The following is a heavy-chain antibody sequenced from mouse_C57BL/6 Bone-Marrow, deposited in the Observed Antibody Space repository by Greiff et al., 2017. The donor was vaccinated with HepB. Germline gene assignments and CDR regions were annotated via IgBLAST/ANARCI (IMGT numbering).Heavy chain of an antibody. CDR2: IDPSDSYT. J-gene: IGHJ3*01. CDR3: AREGAYHSNWSY. D-gene: IGHD2-5*01. CDR1: GYTFTSYW. Sequence: QVQLQQPGAELVLPGASVKLSCKASGYTFTSYWMHWVKPRPGQGLEWIGEIDPSDSYTNYNQKFKGKSTLTVDKSSSTAYMQLSSLTSEDSAVYYCAREGAYHSNWSYWGQGTLVTVSA. V-gene: IGHV1-69*01.